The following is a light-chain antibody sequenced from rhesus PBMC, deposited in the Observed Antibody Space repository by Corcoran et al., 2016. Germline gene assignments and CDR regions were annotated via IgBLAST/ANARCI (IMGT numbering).Light chain of an antibody. V-gene: IGKV3-24*04. Sequence: ETVVTQSPATLSLSPGERATLSCRASQSVGSYLAWYQQKPGRAPRLLIYGASSRATGIPERFSGSGSGTDLTLTISSLEPEDVGVYYCQQSSNLFTFGPGTRLDIK. J-gene: IGKJ3*01. CDR3: QQSSNLFT. CDR2: GAS. CDR1: QSVGSY.